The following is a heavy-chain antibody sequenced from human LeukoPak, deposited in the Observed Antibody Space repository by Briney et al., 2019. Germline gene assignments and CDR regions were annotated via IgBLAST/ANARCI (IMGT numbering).Heavy chain of an antibody. V-gene: IGHV3-11*01. CDR1: GFTFSDYY. J-gene: IGHJ4*02. CDR3: ARENYDFWSGYSAYYFDY. D-gene: IGHD3-3*01. CDR2: ISSSGSTI. Sequence: GSLRLSCAASGFTFSDYYMSWIRQAPGKGLEWVSYISSSGSTIYYADSVKGRFTISRDNAKNSLYLQMNSLRAEDTAVYYCARENYDFWSGYSAYYFDYWGQGTLVTVSS.